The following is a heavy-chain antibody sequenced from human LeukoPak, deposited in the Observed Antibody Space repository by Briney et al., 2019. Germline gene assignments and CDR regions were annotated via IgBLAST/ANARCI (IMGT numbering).Heavy chain of an antibody. CDR3: ARDESVDDYVWGSYRHGFDY. CDR2: IYYSGST. J-gene: IGHJ4*02. V-gene: IGHV4-39*07. D-gene: IGHD3-16*02. CDR1: GGSISSSSYY. Sequence: SETLSLTCTVSGGSISSSSYYWGWIRQPPGKGLEWIGSIYYSGSTYYNPSLKSRVTISVDTSKNQFSLKLSSVTAADTAVYYCARDESVDDYVWGSYRHGFDYWGQGTLVTVSS.